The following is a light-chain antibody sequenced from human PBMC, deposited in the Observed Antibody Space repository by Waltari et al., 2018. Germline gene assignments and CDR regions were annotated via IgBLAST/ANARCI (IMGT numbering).Light chain of an antibody. J-gene: IGLJ2*01. CDR2: NNH. CDR3: AAWDGSLDGVV. CDR1: TSNIGSNA. Sequence: QSVLTQPPSASGTPGQRVTISCSGSTSNIGSNAVNWYQQLPGTAPKLLIYNNHQRPSGVPDRFSGAKSGTSAALAIGGLQSEDEADYYCAAWDGSLDGVVFGGGTMLTVL. V-gene: IGLV1-44*01.